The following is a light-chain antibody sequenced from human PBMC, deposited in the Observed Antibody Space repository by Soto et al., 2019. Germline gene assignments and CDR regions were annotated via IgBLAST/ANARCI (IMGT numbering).Light chain of an antibody. CDR3: QLYGSSTPCYT. J-gene: IGKJ2*01. Sequence: VLTQSPGTLSLSPGERASLSCRASQSVSSRYLAWYQQKSGQAPSLLIYAASTRATGIPDRFSGSGSGKDFTLTISRLAPEDFAVYFCQLYGSSTPCYTFGQGTKLEIK. CDR1: QSVSSRY. V-gene: IGKV3-20*01. CDR2: AAS.